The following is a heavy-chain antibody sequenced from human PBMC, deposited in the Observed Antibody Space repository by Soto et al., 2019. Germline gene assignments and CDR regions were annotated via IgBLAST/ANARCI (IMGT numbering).Heavy chain of an antibody. CDR1: GGSISSSSYY. J-gene: IGHJ6*02. D-gene: IGHD5-12*01. CDR2: IYYSGST. V-gene: IGHV4-39*01. Sequence: PSETLSLTCTVSGGSISSSSYYWGWIRQPPGKGLEWIGSIYYSGSTYYNPSLKSRVTISVDTSKNQFSLKLSSVTAADTAVYYCARSEVEMATDYYYYGMDVWGQGTTVTVSS. CDR3: ARSEVEMATDYYYYGMDV.